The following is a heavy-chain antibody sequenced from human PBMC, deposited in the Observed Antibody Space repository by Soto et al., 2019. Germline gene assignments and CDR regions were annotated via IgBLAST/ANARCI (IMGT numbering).Heavy chain of an antibody. CDR1: GGTFSSYA. CDR3: ARAHPLFWSGGSCWFDP. V-gene: IGHV1-69*01. J-gene: IGHJ5*02. CDR2: IIPIFGTA. D-gene: IGHD2-15*01. Sequence: QVQLVQSGAEVKKPGSSVKVSCKASGGTFSSYAISWVRQAPGQGLEWMGGIIPIFGTANYAQKFQGRVTITADESTSTADMELSSLRSEDTAVYYCARAHPLFWSGGSCWFDPWGQGTLVTVSS.